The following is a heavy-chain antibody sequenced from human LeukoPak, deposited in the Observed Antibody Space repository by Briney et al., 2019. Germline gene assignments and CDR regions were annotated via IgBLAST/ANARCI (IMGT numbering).Heavy chain of an antibody. J-gene: IGHJ6*02. CDR2: ISYDGSNK. CDR3: AKDLVGYCSGGSCSGMDV. Sequence: GGSLRLSCAASGFTFSSYGMHWVRQASGKGLEWVAVISYDGSNKYYADSVKGRFTISRDNSKNTLYLQMNSLRAEDTAVYYCAKDLVGYCSGGSCSGMDVWGQGTTVTVSS. CDR1: GFTFSSYG. D-gene: IGHD2-15*01. V-gene: IGHV3-30*18.